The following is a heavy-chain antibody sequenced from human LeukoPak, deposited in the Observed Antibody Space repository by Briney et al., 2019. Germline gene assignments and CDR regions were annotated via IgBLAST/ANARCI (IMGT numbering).Heavy chain of an antibody. CDR3: ARDHQRGYYDFWSGYYTRIHFDY. J-gene: IGHJ4*02. CDR2: ISAYNGNT. Sequence: ASVKVSCKASGYTFTSYGISWVRQAPGQGLEWMGWISAYNGNTNYAQKLQGRVTMTTDTSTSTAYMELRSLRSDDTAVYYCARDHQRGYYDFWSGYYTRIHFDYWGQGTLVTVSS. V-gene: IGHV1-18*01. D-gene: IGHD3-3*01. CDR1: GYTFTSYG.